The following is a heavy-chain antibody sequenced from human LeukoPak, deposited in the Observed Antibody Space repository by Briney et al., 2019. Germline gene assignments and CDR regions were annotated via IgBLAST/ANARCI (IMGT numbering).Heavy chain of an antibody. CDR1: GGSISSYY. CDR2: LYYSGST. J-gene: IGHJ3*02. D-gene: IGHD4-17*01. CDR3: ARDASTPTTVTTIDAFDI. V-gene: IGHV4-59*12. Sequence: ETLSLTCTVSGGSISSYYWSWIRQPPGKGLEWIGYLYYSGSTNYNPSLKSRVTISVDKSKNQFSLKLSSVTAADTAVYYCARDASTPTTVTTIDAFDIWGQGTMVTVSS.